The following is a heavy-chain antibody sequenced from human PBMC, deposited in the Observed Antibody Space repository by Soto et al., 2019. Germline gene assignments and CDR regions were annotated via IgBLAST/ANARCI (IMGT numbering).Heavy chain of an antibody. V-gene: IGHV1-18*01. Sequence: ASVKVSCKASGYTFTSYGISWVRQAPGQGLEWMGWISAYNGNTNYAQKLQGRVTMTTDTSTSTAYMELRSLRSDDTAVYYCARVMDYDFWSGYFNDYYGMDVWGQGTTVTVSS. CDR2: ISAYNGNT. D-gene: IGHD3-3*01. J-gene: IGHJ6*02. CDR3: ARVMDYDFWSGYFNDYYGMDV. CDR1: GYTFTSYG.